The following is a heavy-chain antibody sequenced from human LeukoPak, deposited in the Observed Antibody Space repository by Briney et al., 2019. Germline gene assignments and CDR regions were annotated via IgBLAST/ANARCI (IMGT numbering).Heavy chain of an antibody. CDR3: ARWGNYVYYYYYYMDV. V-gene: IGHV3-7*01. J-gene: IGHJ6*03. CDR2: IKQDGSEK. CDR1: GFTFSSYW. Sequence: GGSLRLSCAASGFTFSSYWMSWVRQAPGKGLEWVANIKQDGSEKYYVDSVKGRFTISRDNAKNSLYLQMNSLRAEDTAVYYCARWGNYVYYYYYYMDVWGKGTTVTVSS. D-gene: IGHD4-11*01.